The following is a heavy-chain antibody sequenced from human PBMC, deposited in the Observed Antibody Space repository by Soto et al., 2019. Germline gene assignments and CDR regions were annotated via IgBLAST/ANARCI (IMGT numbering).Heavy chain of an antibody. CDR1: GFTFSKHW. Sequence: PVGSLRLSCAASGFTFSKHWMHWVRQAPGKGLVWVSHIKTDGSFTRDADSVKGRFTISRDNARNTLYLQMNSLRAEDTAVYYCARDNNWSPDYWGQGTLVTVSS. CDR2: IKTDGSFT. D-gene: IGHD1-1*01. J-gene: IGHJ4*02. CDR3: ARDNNWSPDY. V-gene: IGHV3-74*01.